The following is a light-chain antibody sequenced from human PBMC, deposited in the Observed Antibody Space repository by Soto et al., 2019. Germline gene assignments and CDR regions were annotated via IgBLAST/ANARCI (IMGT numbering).Light chain of an antibody. CDR1: QMVSDY. CDR3: QQRNDWQVT. J-gene: IGKJ5*01. CDR2: DVS. Sequence: EIVVTQSPVTLSWSPCERSTLAFRASQMVSDYLAWHQQKPGQAPRLLISDVSNRATGIPARFSGSGSGTAFTLTISSLEPEDFAVYYCQQRNDWQVTFGQGTRLEIK. V-gene: IGKV3-11*01.